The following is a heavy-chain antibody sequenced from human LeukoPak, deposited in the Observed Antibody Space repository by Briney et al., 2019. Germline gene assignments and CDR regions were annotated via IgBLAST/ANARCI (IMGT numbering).Heavy chain of an antibody. Sequence: GGSMRLSCAASGFTVSSNYMNWVRQAPGRGLEWVSVIYSGGSTDYADSVKGRSTISRDNSKNTLYLQLNSLRAEDTAVYYCARENTMPRGVPRGFDIWGQGTMVTVSS. CDR2: IYSGGST. V-gene: IGHV3-66*01. J-gene: IGHJ3*02. D-gene: IGHD3-10*01. CDR1: GFTVSSNY. CDR3: ARENTMPRGVPRGFDI.